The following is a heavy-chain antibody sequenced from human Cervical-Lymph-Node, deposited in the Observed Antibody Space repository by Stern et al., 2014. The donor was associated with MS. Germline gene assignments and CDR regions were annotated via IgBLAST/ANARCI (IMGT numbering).Heavy chain of an antibody. D-gene: IGHD6-13*01. CDR2: IYYSGST. CDR1: GGSISSYY. V-gene: IGHV4-59*01. J-gene: IGHJ4*02. CDR3: ARAGGIAAAVIFDY. Sequence: VQLVEPGPGLVKPSETLSLTCTVSGGSISSYYWSWIRQPPGKGLEWIGYIYYSGSTNYNPSLKSRVTISVDTSKNQFSLKLSSVTAADTAVYYCARAGGIAAAVIFDYWGQGTLVTVSS.